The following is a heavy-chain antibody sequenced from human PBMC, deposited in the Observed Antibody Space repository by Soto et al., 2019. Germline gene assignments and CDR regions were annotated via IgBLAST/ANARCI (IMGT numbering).Heavy chain of an antibody. J-gene: IGHJ4*02. CDR2: FDPEDGEP. Sequence: QVQLVQSGAEVKKPGASVKVSCKVSGYTLTELSMHWVRQAPGKGLEWMGGFDPEDGEPIYAQKFQGRVTMTEDTSTDTAYMELSSLRSEDTAMYYCATSSLYSSSWYARLWVYWGQGTLVTVSS. CDR3: ATSSLYSSSWYARLWVY. V-gene: IGHV1-24*01. D-gene: IGHD6-13*01. CDR1: GYTLTELS.